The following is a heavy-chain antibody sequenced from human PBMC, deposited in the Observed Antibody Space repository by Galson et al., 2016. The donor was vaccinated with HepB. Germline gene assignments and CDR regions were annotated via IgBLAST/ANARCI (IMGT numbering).Heavy chain of an antibody. V-gene: IGHV3-53*01. J-gene: IGHJ5*02. Sequence: SLRLSCAVSGFSVSHHYMTWVRQAPGKGLEWVSVIYYDGSTYYSDSVKDRFTISRDTSTNTLYLQMNTLRDDDTAIYYCARDFRDGYAECLDTWGQGTLVSVSS. CDR1: GFSVSHHY. D-gene: IGHD5-24*01. CDR2: IYYDGST. CDR3: ARDFRDGYAECLDT.